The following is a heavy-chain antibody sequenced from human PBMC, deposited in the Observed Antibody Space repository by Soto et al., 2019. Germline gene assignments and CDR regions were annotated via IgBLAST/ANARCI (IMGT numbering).Heavy chain of an antibody. CDR2: IYYSGST. CDR3: ARAEPPPFSWSNDYYYYVMDV. Sequence: PSETLSLTCTVSGGSISSYYWSWIRQPPGKGLEWIGYIYYSGSTNYNPSLKSRVTISVDTSKNQFSLKLSSVTAADTAVYYCARAEPPPFSWSNDYYYYVMDVWGQGTTVTVSS. V-gene: IGHV4-59*01. CDR1: GGSISSYY. D-gene: IGHD6-13*01. J-gene: IGHJ6*02.